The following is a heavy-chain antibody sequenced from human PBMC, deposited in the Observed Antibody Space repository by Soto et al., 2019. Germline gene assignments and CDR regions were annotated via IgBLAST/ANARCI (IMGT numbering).Heavy chain of an antibody. J-gene: IGHJ4*02. Sequence: PGGSLRLSCAASGFTFSSYAMSWVRQAPGKGLEWVSAISGSGGSTYYADSVKGRFTISRDNSKNTLYLQMNSLRAEDTAVYYCEKAALRYFDWPLVDYWGQGTLVTVSS. V-gene: IGHV3-23*01. CDR2: ISGSGGST. CDR1: GFTFSSYA. CDR3: EKAALRYFDWPLVDY. D-gene: IGHD3-9*01.